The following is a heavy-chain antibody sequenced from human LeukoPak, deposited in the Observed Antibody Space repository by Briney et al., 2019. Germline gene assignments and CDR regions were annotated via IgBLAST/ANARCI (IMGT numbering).Heavy chain of an antibody. J-gene: IGHJ6*03. V-gene: IGHV4-34*01. CDR3: ARVRGDFWSGYYTQVLRPVYYYYYMDV. Sequence: SETLSLTCAVYGGSFSAYYWSWIRQPPGKGLEWIGGINPSGSTNYNPSLKRRSATLADKSKIQFSLMLSSVTAADTAVYYCARVRGDFWSGYYTQVLRPVYYYYYMDVWGKGTTVTVSS. D-gene: IGHD3-3*01. CDR1: GGSFSAYY. CDR2: INPSGST.